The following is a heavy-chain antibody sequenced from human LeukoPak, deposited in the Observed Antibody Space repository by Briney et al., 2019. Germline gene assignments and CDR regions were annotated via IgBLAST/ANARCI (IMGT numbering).Heavy chain of an antibody. D-gene: IGHD4-17*01. Sequence: ARSLRLSCAVSGFTLTSYGMHWVRQAPGKGMEWVAVISYDGSNKYYADSRKGRFTISGDNSKNTLYLQMNSLRAEDTAVYYCAKPLDYGDYYYYGMDVWGKGTTVTVSS. V-gene: IGHV3-30*18. J-gene: IGHJ6*04. CDR3: AKPLDYGDYYYYGMDV. CDR2: ISYDGSNK. CDR1: GFTLTSYG.